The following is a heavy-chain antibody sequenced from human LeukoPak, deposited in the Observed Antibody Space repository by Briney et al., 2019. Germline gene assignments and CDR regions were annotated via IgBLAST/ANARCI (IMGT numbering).Heavy chain of an antibody. V-gene: IGHV3-23*01. CDR1: GFTFSSYA. CDR3: AKGVAAGGSYYYYYGMDV. J-gene: IGHJ6*02. D-gene: IGHD1-26*01. CDR2: ISGCGGIT. Sequence: GGSLRLSCAASGFTFSSYAMSWVRQAPGKGLEWVSSISGCGGITYYADSVKGRFTFSRDNSKNTLYLQMNSLRAEDTAVYYCAKGVAAGGSYYYYYGMDVWGQGTTVTVSS.